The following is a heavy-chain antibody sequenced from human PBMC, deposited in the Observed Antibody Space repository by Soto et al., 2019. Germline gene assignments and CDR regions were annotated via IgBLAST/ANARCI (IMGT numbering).Heavy chain of an antibody. Sequence: ASVKVSCKASGYTFTGYYMHWVRQAPGQGLEWMGWINPNSGGTNYAQKFQGRVTMTRDTSISTAYMELSRLRSDDTAVYYCARSVVVVAALDYWGQGTLVTVYS. V-gene: IGHV1-2*02. CDR1: GYTFTGYY. CDR3: ARSVVVVAALDY. D-gene: IGHD2-15*01. J-gene: IGHJ4*02. CDR2: INPNSGGT.